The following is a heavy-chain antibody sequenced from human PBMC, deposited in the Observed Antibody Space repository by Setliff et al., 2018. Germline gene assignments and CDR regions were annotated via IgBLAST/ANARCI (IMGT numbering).Heavy chain of an antibody. V-gene: IGHV3-15*01. J-gene: IGHJ4*02. CDR1: GFGFKNAW. CDR2: IRTKTDGGTA. CDR3: ATGLGQYFDY. Sequence: PGGSLRLSCEASGFGFKNAWMNWVRQAPGKGLEWVGRIRTKTDGGTADYAAPVKGRFIISRDDSKNLVFLQMNSLKTEDTAVYYCATGLGQYFDYWGQGSLVTVSS. D-gene: IGHD3-9*01.